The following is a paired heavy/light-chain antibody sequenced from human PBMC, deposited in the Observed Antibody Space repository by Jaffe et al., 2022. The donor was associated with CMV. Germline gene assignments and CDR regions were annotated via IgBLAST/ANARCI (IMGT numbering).Light chain of an antibody. Sequence: EIVLTQSPGTLSLSPGERATLSCRASQSVWNNYLAWYQQKPGQAPRLLIFGASSRATGIPDRFSGSGSETDFTLTISRLEPEDFAVYYCQQYGSSLTFGGGTKVEIK. CDR3: QQYGSSLT. CDR1: QSVWNNY. CDR2: GAS. V-gene: IGKV3-20*01. J-gene: IGKJ4*01.
Heavy chain of an antibody. CDR1: GYTFISYG. Sequence: QVQLVQSGVEVKKPGASVKVSCRASGYTFISYGINWVRQAPGQGLEWMGWISAFNGNTKHAQKFQDRVTMTTDTSTRTAYMELRSLRSDDTAVYYCARENLINGIQWYFDLWGRGTLVTVSS. J-gene: IGHJ2*01. D-gene: IGHD1-20*01. V-gene: IGHV1-18*01. CDR2: ISAFNGNT. CDR3: ARENLINGIQWYFDL.